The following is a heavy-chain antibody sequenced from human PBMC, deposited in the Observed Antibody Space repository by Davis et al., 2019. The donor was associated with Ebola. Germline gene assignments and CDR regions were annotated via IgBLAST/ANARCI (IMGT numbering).Heavy chain of an antibody. CDR3: ANAKWGGSSSWFDY. V-gene: IGHV3-23*01. D-gene: IGHD6-13*01. Sequence: GGSLRLSCAASGFTVSSNYMSWVRQAPGKGLEWVSAISGSGGSTYYADSVKGRFTISRDNSKNTLYLQMNSLRAEDTAVYYCANAKWGGSSSWFDYWGQGTLVTVSS. CDR2: ISGSGGST. CDR1: GFTVSSNY. J-gene: IGHJ4*02.